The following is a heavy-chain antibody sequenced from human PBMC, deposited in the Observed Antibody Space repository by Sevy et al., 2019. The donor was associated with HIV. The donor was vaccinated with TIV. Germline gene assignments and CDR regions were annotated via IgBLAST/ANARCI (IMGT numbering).Heavy chain of an antibody. CDR3: AKDGGWYNYAPSDY. CDR2: ISYDGFKT. Sequence: GGSLRLSCAASGFTFSTYGMHWVRQAPGKGLEWVAVISYDGFKTYYADSMKGRFTSSRDNSKNKQYLQMNSLGVEDTALYFCAKDGGWYNYAPSDYWGLGTLVTVSS. D-gene: IGHD1-1*01. CDR1: GFTFSTYG. V-gene: IGHV3-30*18. J-gene: IGHJ4*02.